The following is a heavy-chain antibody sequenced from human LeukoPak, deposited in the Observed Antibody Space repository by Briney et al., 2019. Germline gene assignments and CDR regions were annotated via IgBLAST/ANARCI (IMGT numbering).Heavy chain of an antibody. CDR3: ARDPYASGWPDY. CDR2: ISYDGSNK. CDR1: GFTFSSYA. D-gene: IGHD6-19*01. J-gene: IGHJ4*02. Sequence: GRSLRLSCAASGFTFSSYATHWVRQAPGKGLEWVAVISYDGSNKYYADSVKGRFTISRDNSKNTLYLQMNSLRAEDTAVYYCARDPYASGWPDYWGQGTLVTVSS. V-gene: IGHV3-30*04.